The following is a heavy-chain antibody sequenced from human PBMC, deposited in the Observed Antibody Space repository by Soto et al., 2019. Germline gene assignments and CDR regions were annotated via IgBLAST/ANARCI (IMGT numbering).Heavy chain of an antibody. D-gene: IGHD3-10*01. V-gene: IGHV1-3*01. CDR2: TNAGNGNT. J-gene: IGHJ4*02. CDR3: ARGGPPIDY. CDR1: GYTFTSYA. Sequence: ASVKVSCKASGYTFTSYAMHWVRQAPGQRLEWMGWTNAGNGNTKYSQKFQGRVTITRDTSASTAYMDLSSLRSEDTAVYYCARGGPPIDYWGQGTLVTVSS.